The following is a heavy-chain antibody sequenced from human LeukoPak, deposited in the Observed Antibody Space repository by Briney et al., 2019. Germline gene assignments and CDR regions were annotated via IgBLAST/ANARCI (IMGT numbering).Heavy chain of an antibody. CDR1: GGSFSSYY. V-gene: IGHV4-34*01. CDR3: ARGPPAKPGTGYYYGMDV. J-gene: IGHJ6*02. Sequence: SETLSLTCAVYGGSFSSYYWSWFRQPPGKGLEWIGEINHSGSTNYNPSLKSRVTISVDMSKNQFSLRLRSVTAADTAVYYCARGPPAKPGTGYYYGMDVWGQGITVTVSS. CDR2: INHSGST. D-gene: IGHD2-2*01.